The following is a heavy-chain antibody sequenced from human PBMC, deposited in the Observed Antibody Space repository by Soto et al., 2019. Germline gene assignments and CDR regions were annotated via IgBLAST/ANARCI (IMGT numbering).Heavy chain of an antibody. CDR3: ARGASGGGYCSSTWCYHDDFDI. CDR1: GYTFTSYY. J-gene: IGHJ3*02. CDR2: INPSGDST. Sequence: QVQLVQSGAEVKKPGASVKVSCKASGYTFTSYYMHWVRQAPGQGLEWMGIINPSGDSTSYAQQLQSSVTMTRDMYTSRVYMELSSLRSEDTDVYYCARGASGGGYCSSTWCYHDDFDIWGQGRMVTVSS. V-gene: IGHV1-46*03. D-gene: IGHD2-2*01.